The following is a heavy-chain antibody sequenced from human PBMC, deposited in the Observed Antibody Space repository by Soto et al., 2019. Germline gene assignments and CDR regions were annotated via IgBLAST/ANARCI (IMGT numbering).Heavy chain of an antibody. J-gene: IGHJ4*02. CDR3: AREGDTIHQAFDY. Sequence: ASVKVSCKASGGTLSSYAISWVRQAPGQGLEWMGGIIPIFGTANYAQKFQGRVTITADESTSTAYMELSSLRSEDTAVYYCAREGDTIHQAFDYWGQGTLVTVSS. V-gene: IGHV1-69*13. D-gene: IGHD3-9*01. CDR2: IIPIFGTA. CDR1: GGTLSSYA.